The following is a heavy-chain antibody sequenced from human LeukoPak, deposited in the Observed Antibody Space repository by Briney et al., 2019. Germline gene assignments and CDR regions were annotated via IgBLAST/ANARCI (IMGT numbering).Heavy chain of an antibody. V-gene: IGHV3-30*04. CDR3: ARVSSSWSTYDY. CDR1: GFTFSSYA. Sequence: GGSLRLSCAASGFTFSSYAMHWVRQAPGKGLEWVAVISYDGSNKYYADSVKGRFTISRDNSKNTLYLQMNSLRAKDTAVYYCARVSSSWSTYDYWGQGTLVTVSS. CDR2: ISYDGSNK. J-gene: IGHJ4*02. D-gene: IGHD6-13*01.